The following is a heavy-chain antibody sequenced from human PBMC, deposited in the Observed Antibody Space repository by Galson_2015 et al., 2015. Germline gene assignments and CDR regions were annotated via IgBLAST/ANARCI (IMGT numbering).Heavy chain of an antibody. V-gene: IGHV3-23*01. Sequence: SLRLSCAASGFTFPSYAMRWVRQAPGKGLEWVSGISGSGGSTYYADSVKGRFTISRDNSKNTLYLQMNSLRAEDTAVYYCAKGRLEIVVAATDDYWGQGTPVTVSS. CDR2: ISGSGGST. D-gene: IGHD6-19*01. CDR1: GFTFPSYA. CDR3: AKGRLEIVVAATDDY. J-gene: IGHJ4*02.